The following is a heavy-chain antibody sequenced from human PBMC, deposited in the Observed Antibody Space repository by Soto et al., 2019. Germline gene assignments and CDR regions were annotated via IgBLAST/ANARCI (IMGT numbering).Heavy chain of an antibody. D-gene: IGHD6-13*01. CDR2: INPSGGST. V-gene: IGHV1-46*01. J-gene: IGHJ3*02. Sequence: ASVKVSCKASGYTFTSYYMHWVRQAPGQGLEWMGIINPSGGSTSYAQKFQGRVTMTRDTSTSTVYMELSSLRSEDTAVYYCAREGYSSSWYAWGAFDIWGQGTMVTVS. CDR1: GYTFTSYY. CDR3: AREGYSSSWYAWGAFDI.